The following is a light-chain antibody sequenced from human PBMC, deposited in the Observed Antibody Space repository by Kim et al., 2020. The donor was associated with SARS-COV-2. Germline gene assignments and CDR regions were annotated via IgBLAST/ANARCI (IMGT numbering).Light chain of an antibody. CDR1: SSDVGGYNS. CDR2: DVS. Sequence: QSITISCTGTSSDVGGYNSVSWYQQHPGKAPILLIYDVSNRPSGVSNRFSGSKSGNTASLTISGLQAEDEADYYCSSYTSSSTLYVFGTGTKVTVL. J-gene: IGLJ1*01. CDR3: SSYTSSSTLYV. V-gene: IGLV2-14*03.